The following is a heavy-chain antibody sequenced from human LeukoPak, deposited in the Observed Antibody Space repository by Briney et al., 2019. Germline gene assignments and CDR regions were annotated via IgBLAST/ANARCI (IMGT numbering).Heavy chain of an antibody. CDR3: ARDRVLGCLDF. CDR2: ISGSGGST. Sequence: GGSLRLACAASGFTFSSYAMSWVRQAPGKGLEWVSAISGSGGSTYYADSVKGRFTIFRDNSKNTLYPQMNSLRAEDTAVYYCARDRVLGCLDFWGQGTLVTVSS. V-gene: IGHV3-23*01. CDR1: GFTFSSYA. D-gene: IGHD3-16*01. J-gene: IGHJ4*02.